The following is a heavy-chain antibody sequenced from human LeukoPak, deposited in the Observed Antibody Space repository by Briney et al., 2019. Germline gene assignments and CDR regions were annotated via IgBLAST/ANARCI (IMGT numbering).Heavy chain of an antibody. V-gene: IGHV3-21*01. J-gene: IGHJ6*02. CDR1: GFTFSSYS. CDR2: ISSSSSYI. Sequence: GGSLRLSCAASGFTFSSYSMDWVRQAPGKGLEWVSSISSSSSYIYYADSMKGRFTISRDNAKNSLYLQMNSLRAEDTAVYYCARDVVGFDFWSGYRNYYYGMDVWGQGTTVTVSS. D-gene: IGHD3-3*01. CDR3: ARDVVGFDFWSGYRNYYYGMDV.